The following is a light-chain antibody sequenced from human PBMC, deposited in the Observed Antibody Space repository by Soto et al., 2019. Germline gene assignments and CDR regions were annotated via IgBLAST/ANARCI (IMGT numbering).Light chain of an antibody. CDR1: QSVRSNY. J-gene: IGKJ1*01. CDR3: QKYRNLTDP. Sequence: TLSCRASQSVRSNYLAWYQQKPGQAPRLLIYNSSTRATGIPDRFSGSGSGTDFTLTISRLEPEDFALYYCQKYRNLTDPFGQRSKADIK. CDR2: NSS. V-gene: IGKV3-20*01.